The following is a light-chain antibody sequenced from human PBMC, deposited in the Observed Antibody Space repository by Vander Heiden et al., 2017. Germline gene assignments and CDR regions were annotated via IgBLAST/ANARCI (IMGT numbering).Light chain of an antibody. CDR2: QDN. J-gene: IGLJ1*01. V-gene: IGLV3-1*01. CDR1: KLGDKY. CDR3: QAWDSSTAAYV. Sequence: SYELTQPPSVSVSHGQTVSVTCSGDKLGDKYACWYQQKPGQSPVLVIYQDNRRPSVIPERFSGSNSGNTATLTISGTQARDEADYFCQAWDSSTAAYVFGTGTKVTVL.